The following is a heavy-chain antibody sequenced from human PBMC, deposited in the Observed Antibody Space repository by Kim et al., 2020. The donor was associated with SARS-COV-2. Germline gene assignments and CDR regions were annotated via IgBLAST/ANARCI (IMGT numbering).Heavy chain of an antibody. D-gene: IGHD4-17*01. Sequence: YAESVKGRFTISRDNSKNTLYLQMNSLRAEDTAVYYCARGSGSTVDPQDVWGKGTTVTVSS. J-gene: IGHJ6*04. CDR3: ARGSGSTVDPQDV. V-gene: IGHV3-33*01.